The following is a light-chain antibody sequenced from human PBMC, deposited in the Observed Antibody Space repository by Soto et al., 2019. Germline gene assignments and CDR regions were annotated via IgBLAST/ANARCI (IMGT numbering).Light chain of an antibody. J-gene: IGLJ2*01. V-gene: IGLV3-21*04. CDR1: DIATKS. CDR2: YDS. Sequence: SYELTQPPSVSVAPGKTATIACGGNDIATKSVHWYRQKPGQAPMLVIYYDSDRPSGIPDRFSGSNSGNTATLTISSVEAGDEGDYYCQVWDSSSDHHVFGGGTKLTVL. CDR3: QVWDSSSDHHV.